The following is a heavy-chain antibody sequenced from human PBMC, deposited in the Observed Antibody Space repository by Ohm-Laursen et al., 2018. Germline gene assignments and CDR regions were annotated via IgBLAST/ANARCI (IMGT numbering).Heavy chain of an antibody. CDR3: ARKGLNSRAFDI. V-gene: IGHV3-11*06. J-gene: IGHJ3*02. Sequence: SLRLSCAASGFTFSDYYMSWIRQAPGKGLEWVSSISSSSSYIYYADSVKGRFTISRDNAKNSLYLQMSSLRAEDTAVYYCARKGLNSRAFDIWGQGTVVTVSS. CDR1: GFTFSDYY. CDR2: ISSSSSYI. D-gene: IGHD2/OR15-2a*01.